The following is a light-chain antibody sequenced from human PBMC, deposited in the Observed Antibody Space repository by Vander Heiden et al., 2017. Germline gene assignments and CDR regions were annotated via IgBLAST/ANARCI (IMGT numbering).Light chain of an antibody. J-gene: IGLJ3*02. CDR1: SSDVGTYSL. Sequence: QSPLTDPAPVSGSPGQSITLTCTGTSSDVGTYSLVSWYQHHPGKAPKLMIYEVNKRPSGVSNRFSGSKSGNTASLTISGLQADDETDYYCCSYAGSSTWVFGGGTKLTVL. CDR3: CSYAGSSTWV. V-gene: IGLV2-23*02. CDR2: EVN.